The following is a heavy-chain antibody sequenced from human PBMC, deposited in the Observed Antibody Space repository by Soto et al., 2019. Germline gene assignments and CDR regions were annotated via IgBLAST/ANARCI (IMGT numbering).Heavy chain of an antibody. CDR1: GYTFTSYD. J-gene: IGHJ4*02. CDR3: ARSIVVVTALDY. D-gene: IGHD2-21*02. CDR2: MNPNSGNT. V-gene: IGHV1-8*01. Sequence: ASVKVSCKASGYTFTSYDINWVRQATGQGLEWMGWMNPNSGNTGYAQKFQGRVTITRNTSASTAYMELSSLRSEDTAVYYCARSIVVVTALDYWGQGTLVTVSS.